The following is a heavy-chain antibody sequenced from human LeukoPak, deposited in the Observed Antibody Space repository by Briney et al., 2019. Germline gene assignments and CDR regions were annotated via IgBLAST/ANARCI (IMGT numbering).Heavy chain of an antibody. V-gene: IGHV1-18*01. D-gene: IGHD4-17*01. CDR2: ITTNNGNT. J-gene: IGHJ5*02. CDR1: GYAFTIYG. Sequence: AGVNVTCTASGYAFTIYGISWVRQAPGPGKEWKGWITTNNGNTNYAQKLQGRVTMTTDTSTSTAYMELRSLRSDDTAVYYCARAGTTVTTNWFDPWGQGTLVTVSS. CDR3: ARAGTTVTTNWFDP.